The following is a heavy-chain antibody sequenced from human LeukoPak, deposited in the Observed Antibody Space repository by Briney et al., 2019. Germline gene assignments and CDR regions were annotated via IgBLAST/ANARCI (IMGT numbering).Heavy chain of an antibody. CDR3: ARDGERYYGSGSYYNWVY. D-gene: IGHD3-10*01. Sequence: ASVKVSCKASGYTFTSYGISWVRQAPGQGLEWMGWISAYNGNTNYAQKPQGRVTMTTDTSTSTAYMELRSLRSDDTAVYYCARDGERYYGSGSYYNWVYWGQGTLVTVSS. J-gene: IGHJ4*02. V-gene: IGHV1-18*01. CDR2: ISAYNGNT. CDR1: GYTFTSYG.